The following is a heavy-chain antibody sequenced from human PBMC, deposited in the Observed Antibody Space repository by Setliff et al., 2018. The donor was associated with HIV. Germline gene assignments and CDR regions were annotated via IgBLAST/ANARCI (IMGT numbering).Heavy chain of an antibody. V-gene: IGHV4-39*07. D-gene: IGHD3-22*01. Sequence: TSETLSLTCSVSGASIITDPHYWGWIRQSPGKGLEWIGNIFYGGNPHYSPSLKSRVTISMDTSRNQFSLKLSSVTAADTAVYYCARVVRMIVVLPDAFDLWGPGTRVTVSS. J-gene: IGHJ3*01. CDR2: IFYGGNP. CDR1: GASIITDPHY. CDR3: ARVVRMIVVLPDAFDL.